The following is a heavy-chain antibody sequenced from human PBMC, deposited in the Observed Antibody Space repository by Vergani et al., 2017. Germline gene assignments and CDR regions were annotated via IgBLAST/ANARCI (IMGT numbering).Heavy chain of an antibody. CDR3: ARDLGDYYDSSGYSKADAFDI. CDR2: INPSGGST. Sequence: QVQLVQSGAAVKKPGASVKVSCKASGYTFTSYYMHWVRQAPGQGLEWMGIINPSGGSTSYAQKFQGRVTMTRDTSTSTVYMELRSLRSEDTAVYYCARDLGDYYDSSGYSKADAFDIWGQGTMVTVSS. D-gene: IGHD3-22*01. V-gene: IGHV1-46*03. J-gene: IGHJ3*02. CDR1: GYTFTSYY.